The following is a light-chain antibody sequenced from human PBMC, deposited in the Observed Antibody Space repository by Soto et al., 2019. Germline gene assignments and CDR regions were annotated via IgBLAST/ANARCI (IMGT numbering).Light chain of an antibody. V-gene: IGLV1-40*01. J-gene: IGLJ1*01. Sequence: QSVLTQPPSVSEAPGQRVTISCTGSSSNIGAGYEAHWYQQVPGTAPKLLIYENNNRPSGVPDRFSGSKSGTSASLAITGLQDEDEPEYYCQSYDSSLSGYVFGTGTKLTVL. CDR3: QSYDSSLSGYV. CDR2: ENN. CDR1: SSNIGAGYE.